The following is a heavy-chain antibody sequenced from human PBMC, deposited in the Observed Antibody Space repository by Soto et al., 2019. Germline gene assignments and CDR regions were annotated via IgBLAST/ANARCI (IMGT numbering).Heavy chain of an antibody. CDR3: AILPGAVAAPEPYYFHH. Sequence: SVKVSCKASGGTFSSYAISWVRQAPGQGLEWMGGIIPIFGTANYAQKFQGRVTITADESTSTAYMELSSLRSEDTAVYYCAILPGAVAAPEPYYFHHWGQGTLVTVSS. V-gene: IGHV1-69*13. CDR2: IIPIFGTA. D-gene: IGHD6-19*01. J-gene: IGHJ1*01. CDR1: GGTFSSYA.